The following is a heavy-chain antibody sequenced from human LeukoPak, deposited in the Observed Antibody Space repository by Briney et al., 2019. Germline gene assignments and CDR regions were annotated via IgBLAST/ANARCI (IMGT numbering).Heavy chain of an antibody. CDR2: TYYSGST. CDR1: GGSISSSSFY. Sequence: SSETLSLTCTVSGGSISSSSFYWGWIRQPPGKGLEWIGSTYYSGSTYYNPSLRSRVTISVDTSKNQFSLKLSSVTAADTAVYFCARDDYWGQGTLVTVSS. V-gene: IGHV4-39*07. J-gene: IGHJ4*02. CDR3: ARDDY.